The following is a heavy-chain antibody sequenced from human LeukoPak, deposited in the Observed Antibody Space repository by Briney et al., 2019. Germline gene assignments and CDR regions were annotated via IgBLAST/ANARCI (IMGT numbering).Heavy chain of an antibody. J-gene: IGHJ5*02. V-gene: IGHV1-2*02. Sequence: ASVKVSCKASRYTFTGYYMHWVRQAPGQGLGWMGWINPNSGGTTYAQKFQGRVTMTRDTSISTAYMELSRLRSDDTAVYYCARLSYDILTGSPDGFDPWGQGTLVTVSS. D-gene: IGHD3-9*01. CDR1: RYTFTGYY. CDR2: INPNSGGT. CDR3: ARLSYDILTGSPDGFDP.